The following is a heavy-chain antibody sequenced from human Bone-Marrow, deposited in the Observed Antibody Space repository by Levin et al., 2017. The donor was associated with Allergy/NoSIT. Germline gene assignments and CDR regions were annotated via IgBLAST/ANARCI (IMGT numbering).Heavy chain of an antibody. Sequence: AGGSLRLSCAASGFTFNDYGMSWVSQAPGKGLEWVSGINWNGGSTGYADSVKGRFTISRDNAKNSLYLQMNSLRAEDTALYYCARGGLQVYGPLNDAFDIWGQGTMVTVSS. CDR2: INWNGGST. V-gene: IGHV3-20*04. CDR1: GFTFNDYG. D-gene: IGHD5/OR15-5a*01. CDR3: ARGGLQVYGPLNDAFDI. J-gene: IGHJ3*02.